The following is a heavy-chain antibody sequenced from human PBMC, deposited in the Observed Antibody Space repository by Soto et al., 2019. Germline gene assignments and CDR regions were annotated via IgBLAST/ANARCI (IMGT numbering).Heavy chain of an antibody. CDR2: IYWDDDK. CDR1: GFSLSTSGVG. Sequence: QITLKESGPTLVKPTQTLTLTCTFSGFSLSTSGVGVGWIRQPPGKALEWLALIYWDDDKRYSPSLKSRLTITKDTSKNQVVLTMTNMDPVDTATYYCEHLEYGPRPFDYWGQGTLVTVSS. CDR3: EHLEYGPRPFDY. J-gene: IGHJ4*02. D-gene: IGHD3-10*01. V-gene: IGHV2-5*02.